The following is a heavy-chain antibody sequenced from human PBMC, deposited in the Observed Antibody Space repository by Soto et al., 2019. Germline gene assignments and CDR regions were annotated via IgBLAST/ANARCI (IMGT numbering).Heavy chain of an antibody. J-gene: IGHJ4*02. CDR2: INHSGST. D-gene: IGHD2-15*01. V-gene: IGHV4-34*01. CDR1: GGSFSGYY. CDR3: ARARSRRYCSGGSCYYGY. Sequence: SETLSLTCAVYGGSFSGYYWSWIRQPPGKGLEWIGEINHSGSTNYNPSLKSRVTISVDTSKNQFSLKLSSVTAADTAVYYCARARSRRYCSGGSCYYGYWGQGTLVTVSS.